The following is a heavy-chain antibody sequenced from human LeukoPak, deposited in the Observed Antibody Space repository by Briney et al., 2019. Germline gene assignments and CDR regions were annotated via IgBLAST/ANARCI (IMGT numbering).Heavy chain of an antibody. Sequence: GGSLRLSCAASGFTFSSYAMSWVRQAPGKGLEWVSSISGSGGITYYADSVKGRFTFSRDNSKNTLYLQMNSLRAEDTAVYYCAKGVAAGGSYYYYYGMDVWGQGTTVTVPS. CDR1: GFTFSSYA. V-gene: IGHV3-23*01. D-gene: IGHD1-26*01. CDR3: AKGVAAGGSYYYYYGMDV. CDR2: ISGSGGIT. J-gene: IGHJ6*02.